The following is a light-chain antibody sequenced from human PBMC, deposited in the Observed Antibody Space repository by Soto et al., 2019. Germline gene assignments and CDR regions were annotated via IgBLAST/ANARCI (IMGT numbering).Light chain of an antibody. CDR2: DAS. J-gene: IGKJ2*01. CDR3: QKRSNWPYT. CDR1: QSVTYY. V-gene: IGKV3-11*01. Sequence: EIVLTQSPATLSLSTGDRPTVSCRASQSVTYYLAWYQQKPGQAPKLLIYDASDRATGIPARFSGSGSGTDFNLPVSSLEPEDFAVYYCQKRSNWPYTFGQGTKPEIK.